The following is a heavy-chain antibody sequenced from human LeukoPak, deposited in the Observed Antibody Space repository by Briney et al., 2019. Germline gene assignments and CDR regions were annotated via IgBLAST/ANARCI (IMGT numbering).Heavy chain of an antibody. J-gene: IGHJ4*02. V-gene: IGHV4-34*01. CDR2: INHSGST. CDR3: AIRFGRLEAGGTPFDS. D-gene: IGHD6-13*01. CDR1: GGSFSGYY. Sequence: PSETLSLTCAVYGGSFSGYYWSWIRQPPGKGLEWIGVINHSGSTNYNPSLKSRVTISVDTSKNQFSLKLSSVTAADTALYYCAIRFGRLEAGGTPFDSWGQGTLVTVSS.